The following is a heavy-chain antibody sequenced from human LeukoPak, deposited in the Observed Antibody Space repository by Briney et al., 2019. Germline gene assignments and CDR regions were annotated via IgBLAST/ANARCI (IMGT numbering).Heavy chain of an antibody. D-gene: IGHD6-13*01. J-gene: IGHJ4*02. CDR1: GFTFSSEA. CDR3: TKVRSGSSSWALRVFDY. CDR2: ISPAGGTT. V-gene: IGHV3-23*01. Sequence: PGGSLRLSCAVSGFTFSSEAMGWVHQLPGGGLEWVSTISPAGGTTYYAESMKGRFTISRDNSKSTLYLQMNSLRVEDTAVYYCTKVRSGSSSWALRVFDYWGQGALVTVSS.